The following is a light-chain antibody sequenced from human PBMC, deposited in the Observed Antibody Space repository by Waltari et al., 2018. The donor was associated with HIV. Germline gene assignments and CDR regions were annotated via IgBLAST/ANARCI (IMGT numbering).Light chain of an antibody. CDR2: EVS. Sequence: QSALTQPASVSGSPGQSITISCDVNDYEYVSWYQQHPRKAPKVIIYEVSNRPSGLSFRFSGSKSGNTATLTISGLQPEDEADYFCTSYVSGSTPVFGRGTKVTVL. CDR1: DVNDYEY. V-gene: IGLV2-14*01. CDR3: TSYVSGSTPV. J-gene: IGLJ2*01.